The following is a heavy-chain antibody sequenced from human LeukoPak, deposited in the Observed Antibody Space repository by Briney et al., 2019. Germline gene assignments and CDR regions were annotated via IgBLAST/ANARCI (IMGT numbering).Heavy chain of an antibody. CDR2: ISYDGSNK. Sequence: GRSLRLSCAASGFTFSSYGMHWVRQAPGKGLEWVAVISYDGSNKYYADSVKGRFTISRDNAKNSLYLQMNSLRAEDTAVYYCAREYGGSTFFDYWGQGTLVTVS. CDR1: GFTFSSYG. CDR3: AREYGGSTFFDY. J-gene: IGHJ4*02. V-gene: IGHV3-30*03. D-gene: IGHD3-16*01.